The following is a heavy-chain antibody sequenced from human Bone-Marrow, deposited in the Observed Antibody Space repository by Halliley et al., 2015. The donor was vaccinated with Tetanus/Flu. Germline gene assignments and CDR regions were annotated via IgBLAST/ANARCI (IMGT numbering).Heavy chain of an antibody. J-gene: IGHJ4*02. CDR2: ISSDGSEE. V-gene: IGHV3-30*03. CDR3: ARPLYSTGWYGIDY. Sequence: WVAVISSDGSEEYYADSVKGRFTISRDNSKNPMYLQMNSPRAEDTSIYYCARPLYSTGWYGIDYWGQGTLVTVSS. D-gene: IGHD6-19*01.